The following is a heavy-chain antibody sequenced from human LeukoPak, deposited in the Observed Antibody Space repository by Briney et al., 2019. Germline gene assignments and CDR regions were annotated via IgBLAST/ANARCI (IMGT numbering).Heavy chain of an antibody. D-gene: IGHD3-10*01. CDR3: AREHYGSGSYYSGYYFDY. CDR1: GFTFRTYG. CDR2: INWNGGST. J-gene: IGHJ4*02. V-gene: IGHV3-20*04. Sequence: GGSLRLSCAASGFTFRTYGMSWVRQAPGKGLEWVSGINWNGGSTGYADSVKGRFTISRDNAKNSLYLQMNSLRAEDTALYYCAREHYGSGSYYSGYYFDYWGQGTLVTVSS.